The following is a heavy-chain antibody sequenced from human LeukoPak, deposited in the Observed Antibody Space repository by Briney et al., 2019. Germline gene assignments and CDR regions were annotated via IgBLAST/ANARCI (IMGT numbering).Heavy chain of an antibody. CDR1: GYTFSGSY. J-gene: IGHJ6*03. V-gene: IGHV1-2*06. Sequence: ASVKVSCKASGYTFSGSYIHWVRQAPGQGLEWMGRINPNSGDTNFAQTLQGRVTMTRDTSITTAYMELSSLTSDDTAVYFCARSAEHCNNGVCFTDYYMDVWGKGTTVTVSS. D-gene: IGHD2-8*01. CDR2: INPNSGDT. CDR3: ARSAEHCNNGVCFTDYYMDV.